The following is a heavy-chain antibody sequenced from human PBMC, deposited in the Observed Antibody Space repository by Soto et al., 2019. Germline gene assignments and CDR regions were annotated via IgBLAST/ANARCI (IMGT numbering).Heavy chain of an antibody. J-gene: IGHJ4*02. D-gene: IGHD6-13*01. CDR1: GFTFSSYG. CDR3: AKDMAAAGTGSTDY. CDR2: IPYDGSNK. V-gene: IGHV3-30*18. Sequence: GGSLRLSCAASGFTFSSYGMHWVRQAPGKGLEWVAVIPYDGSNKYYADSVKGRFTISRDNSKNTLYLQMNSLRAEDTAVHYCAKDMAAAGTGSTDYWGQGTLVTVSS.